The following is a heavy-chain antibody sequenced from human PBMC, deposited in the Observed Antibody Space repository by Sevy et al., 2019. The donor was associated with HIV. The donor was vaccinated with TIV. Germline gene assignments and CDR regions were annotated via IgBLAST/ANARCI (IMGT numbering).Heavy chain of an antibody. CDR3: AREAQRGYYDSSGYYYCAFDI. J-gene: IGHJ3*02. Sequence: GGSLRLSCAASGFTFSSYSMNSVRQAPGKGLEWVSSISSSSSYIYYADSVKGRFTISRDNAKNSLYLQMNSLRAEDTAVYYCAREAQRGYYDSSGYYYCAFDIWGQGTMVTVSS. CDR2: ISSSSSYI. CDR1: GFTFSSYS. D-gene: IGHD3-22*01. V-gene: IGHV3-21*01.